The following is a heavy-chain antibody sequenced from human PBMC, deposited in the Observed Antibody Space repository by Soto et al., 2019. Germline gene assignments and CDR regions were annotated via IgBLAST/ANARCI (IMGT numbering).Heavy chain of an antibody. CDR2: IYYSGST. CDR1: GGSISSYY. V-gene: IGHV4-59*12. J-gene: IGHJ2*01. CDR3: ARLEGYWYSVL. D-gene: IGHD1-1*01. Sequence: QLQLQESGPGLVKPSETLSLTCTVSGGSISSYYWSWIRQPPGKGLEWIGYIYYSGSTNYNPSLKXRXTXSXXTSKTHFSLTLSSVTAADKAVYYCARLEGYWYSVLWGRGTLVTVSS.